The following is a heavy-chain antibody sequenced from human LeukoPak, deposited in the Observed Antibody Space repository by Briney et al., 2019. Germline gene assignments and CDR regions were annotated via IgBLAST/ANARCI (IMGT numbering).Heavy chain of an antibody. V-gene: IGHV3-48*04. CDR1: GFTFSTYN. D-gene: IGHD3-9*01. CDR2: ISSSSNTI. J-gene: IGHJ6*03. Sequence: GGSLRLSCAASGFTFSTYNMNWVRQAPGKGLEWVSYISSSSNTIYYADSVKGRFTISRDNAKKSLYLQMNSLRAEDTAIYYCASYIQYFTMDVWGKGTTVTISS. CDR3: ASYIQYFTMDV.